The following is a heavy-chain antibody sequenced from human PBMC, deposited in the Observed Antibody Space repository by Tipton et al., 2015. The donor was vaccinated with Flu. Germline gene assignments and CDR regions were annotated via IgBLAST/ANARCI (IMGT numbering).Heavy chain of an antibody. CDR1: GFTVSRDY. J-gene: IGHJ6*02. CDR3: VREVYYDIPLGVAYSYYGMDV. Sequence: SLRLSCAASGFTVSRDYMSWVRQAPGKGLEWVSLIKSDGSTKYADSVKGRFTISRDDSKSTLYLQMNSLRAADTAVYHCVREVYYDIPLGVAYSYYGMDVWGQGTTVTVSS. CDR2: IKSDGST. V-gene: IGHV3-53*01. D-gene: IGHD3-9*01.